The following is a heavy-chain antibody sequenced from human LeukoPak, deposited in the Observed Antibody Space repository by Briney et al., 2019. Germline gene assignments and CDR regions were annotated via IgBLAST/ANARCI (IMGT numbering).Heavy chain of an antibody. CDR1: GYTFTVYY. CDR3: VLSPVVVTAMD. CDR2: INPNSGGT. Sequence: GASMKVSCKASGYTFTVYYMHWVRQAPGQGLEWMGWINPNSGGTNYAQKFQGRVTMTRDTSISTAYVELTSLRSDDTAVYYCVLSPVVVTAMDWGQGTLVTVSS. D-gene: IGHD2-21*02. V-gene: IGHV1-2*02. J-gene: IGHJ4*02.